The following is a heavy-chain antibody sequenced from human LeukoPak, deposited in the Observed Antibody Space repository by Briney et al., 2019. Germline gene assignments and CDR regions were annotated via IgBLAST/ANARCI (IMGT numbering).Heavy chain of an antibody. CDR2: IYYSGST. D-gene: IGHD2-15*01. Sequence: SETLSLTCTVSGGSISSSSYYWGWIRQPPGKGLEWIGSIYYSGSTYYNPSLKSRVTISVDTSKNQFSLKLSSVTAADAAVYYCARPRPYCSGGSCYSRGYYMDVWAKGPRSPSP. CDR1: GGSISSSSYY. J-gene: IGHJ6*03. CDR3: ARPRPYCSGGSCYSRGYYMDV. V-gene: IGHV4-39*01.